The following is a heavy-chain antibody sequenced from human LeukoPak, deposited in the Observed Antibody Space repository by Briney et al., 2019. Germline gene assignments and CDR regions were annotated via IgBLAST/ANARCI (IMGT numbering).Heavy chain of an antibody. V-gene: IGHV4-34*01. J-gene: IGHJ4*02. Sequence: SETLSLTCAVYGGSFSGYYWSWIRQPPGKGLEWIGEINHSGSTNYNPSLKSRVTISVDTSKNQLSLKLSSVTAADTAVYYCARGGIAARHWGQGTLVTVSS. CDR1: GGSFSGYY. D-gene: IGHD6-6*01. CDR2: INHSGST. CDR3: ARGGIAARH.